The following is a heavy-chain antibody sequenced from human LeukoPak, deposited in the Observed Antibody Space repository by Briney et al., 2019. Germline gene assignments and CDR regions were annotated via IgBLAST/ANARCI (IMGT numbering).Heavy chain of an antibody. CDR2: ISGSSSTI. Sequence: GGSLRLSCAASGFTFSSYSMNWVRQAPGKGLEWVSYISGSSSTIYYADSVKGRFTISRDNAKNSLYLQMSSLRAEDTAVYYCARPYYYGSGSYSVPADWGQGTLVTVSS. V-gene: IGHV3-48*01. CDR1: GFTFSSYS. CDR3: ARPYYYGSGSYSVPAD. D-gene: IGHD3-10*01. J-gene: IGHJ4*02.